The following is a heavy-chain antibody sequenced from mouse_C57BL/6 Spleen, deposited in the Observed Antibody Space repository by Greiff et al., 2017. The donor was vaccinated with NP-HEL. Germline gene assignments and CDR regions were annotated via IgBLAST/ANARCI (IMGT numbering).Heavy chain of an antibody. CDR3: ARSGSSGSFAY. J-gene: IGHJ3*01. CDR2: IYPGDGDP. Sequence: QVQLQQSGPELVKPGASVKISCKASGYAFSSSWMHWVKQRPGKGLEWIGRIYPGDGDPNYNGKFKGKATLTADKSSSTAYMQLSSLTSEDAAVYCCARSGSSGSFAYWGQGTLVTVSA. CDR1: GYAFSSSW. D-gene: IGHD3-2*02. V-gene: IGHV1-82*01.